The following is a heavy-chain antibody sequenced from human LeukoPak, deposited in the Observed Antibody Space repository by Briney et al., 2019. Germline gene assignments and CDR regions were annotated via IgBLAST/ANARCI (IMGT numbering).Heavy chain of an antibody. J-gene: IGHJ4*02. V-gene: IGHV3-7*01. D-gene: IGHD6-19*01. CDR1: GFTFNNYW. CDR2: IKQDASEK. CDR3: ARDVGIAVAGGLSNY. Sequence: PGGSRRLSCAASGFTFNNYWMSWVRQAPGKGLEWVANIKQDASEKYYVDSVKGRFTISRDNAKNSLYLQMNSLRAEDTAVYYCARDVGIAVAGGLSNYWGQGTLVTVSS.